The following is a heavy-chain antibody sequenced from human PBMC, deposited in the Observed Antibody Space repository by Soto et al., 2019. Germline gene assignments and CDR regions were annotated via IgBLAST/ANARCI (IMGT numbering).Heavy chain of an antibody. J-gene: IGHJ6*02. CDR2: ISGSGGST. CDR1: GFTFSSYA. CDR3: AKRYSGYDWYYYYGMDV. Sequence: GGSLRLSCAASGFTFSSYAMSWVRQAPGKGLEWVSAISGSGGSTYHADSVKGRFTISRDNSKNTLYLQMNSLRAEDTAVYYCAKRYSGYDWYYYYGMDVWGQGTTVTVSS. V-gene: IGHV3-23*01. D-gene: IGHD5-12*01.